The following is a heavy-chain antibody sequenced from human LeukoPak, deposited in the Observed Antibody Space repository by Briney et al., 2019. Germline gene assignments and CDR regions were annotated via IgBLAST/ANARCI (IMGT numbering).Heavy chain of an antibody. CDR3: ARVVVVVVAAKHTYYFDS. Sequence: ASVKVSCKASGYTFTSYGISWVRQAPGQGLEWMGWISAYNGNTNYAQKLQGRVTMTTDTSTSTAYMELRSLRSDDTAVYYCARVVVVVVAAKHTYYFDSWGQGTLVTVSS. D-gene: IGHD2-15*01. J-gene: IGHJ4*02. CDR2: ISAYNGNT. V-gene: IGHV1-18*01. CDR1: GYTFTSYG.